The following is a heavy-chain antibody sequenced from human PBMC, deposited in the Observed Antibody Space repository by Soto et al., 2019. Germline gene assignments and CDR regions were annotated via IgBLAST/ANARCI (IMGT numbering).Heavy chain of an antibody. D-gene: IGHD1-26*01. CDR1: GGSFSSYA. CDR2: IIPFFGTT. CDR3: AKHSGRYYYTVMDV. Sequence: QVQLVQSGAAVKKPGSSVKVSCKASGGSFSSYAFSWVRQAPGQGLEWMGGIIPFFGTTNYAQKFQDKVTVTADESTSTAYMELSSLRSDDTAVYYCAKHSGRYYYTVMDVWGQGTTVTVSS. V-gene: IGHV1-69*12. J-gene: IGHJ6*02.